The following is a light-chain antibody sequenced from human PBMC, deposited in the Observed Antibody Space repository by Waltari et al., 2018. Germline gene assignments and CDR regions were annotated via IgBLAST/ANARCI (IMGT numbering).Light chain of an antibody. CDR1: SPNIGNNY. CDR3: GTWDSSLSGAV. J-gene: IGLJ7*01. Sequence: QSVLTQPPSVSAAPGQRVTISCSGGSPNIGNNYVSWYRRFPGTAPKLLIYEDNERPSGVPGRFSGSKSGTSATLDITGLQAGDEADYYCGTWDSSLSGAVFGGGTHLTVL. CDR2: EDN. V-gene: IGLV1-51*02.